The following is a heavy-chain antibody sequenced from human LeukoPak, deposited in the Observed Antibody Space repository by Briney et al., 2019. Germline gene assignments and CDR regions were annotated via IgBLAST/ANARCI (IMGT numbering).Heavy chain of an antibody. J-gene: IGHJ4*02. D-gene: IGHD3-3*01. CDR1: GFTFSSYA. Sequence: GGSLRLSCAASGFTFSSYAMSWARQAPGKGLEWVSAISGSGGSTYYADSVKGRFTISRDNSKNTLYLQMNSLRAEDTAVYYCAKATRFLEWLLFAFDYWGQGTLVTVSS. CDR2: ISGSGGST. V-gene: IGHV3-23*01. CDR3: AKATRFLEWLLFAFDY.